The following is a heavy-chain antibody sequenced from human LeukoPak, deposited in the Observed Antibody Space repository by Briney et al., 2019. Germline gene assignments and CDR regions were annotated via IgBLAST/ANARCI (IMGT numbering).Heavy chain of an antibody. Sequence: PGGSLRLSCAASGFTFSSYAMGWVRQAPGKGLEWVSAISGSGGSTYYADSVKGRFTISRDNSKNTLYLQMNSLRAEDTAVYYCAKVSGWSYYYYMDVWGKGTTVTVSS. V-gene: IGHV3-23*01. J-gene: IGHJ6*03. CDR1: GFTFSSYA. CDR2: ISGSGGST. D-gene: IGHD6-19*01. CDR3: AKVSGWSYYYYMDV.